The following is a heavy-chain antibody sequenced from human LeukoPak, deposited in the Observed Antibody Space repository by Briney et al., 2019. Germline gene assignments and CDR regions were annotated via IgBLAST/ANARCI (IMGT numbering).Heavy chain of an antibody. V-gene: IGHV4-34*01. Sequence: PSETLSPTCAVYGGSFSGYYWSWIRQPPGKGLEWIGEINHSGSTNYNPSLKSRVTISVDTSKNQFSLKLSSVTAADTAVYYCAREMATVWFDYWGQGTLVTVSS. D-gene: IGHD5-24*01. CDR3: AREMATVWFDY. CDR2: INHSGST. J-gene: IGHJ4*02. CDR1: GGSFSGYY.